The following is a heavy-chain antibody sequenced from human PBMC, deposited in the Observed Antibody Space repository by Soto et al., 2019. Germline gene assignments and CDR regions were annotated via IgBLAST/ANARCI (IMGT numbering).Heavy chain of an antibody. CDR1: GGSISRYY. Sequence: QVQLQESGPGLVKPSATLSLTCTVSGGSISRYYWSWIRQPPGKGLEWIGSIYYSGSTNYDPPHTSRVTISLDTSKNQSALKLSSVTAADTAVYYCARAKAPLYSSSWDWFDPWGQGTLVTVSS. J-gene: IGHJ5*02. V-gene: IGHV4-59*08. D-gene: IGHD6-13*01. CDR2: IYYSGST. CDR3: ARAKAPLYSSSWDWFDP.